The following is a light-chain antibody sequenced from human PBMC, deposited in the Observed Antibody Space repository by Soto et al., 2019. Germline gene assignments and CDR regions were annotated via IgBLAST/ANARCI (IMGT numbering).Light chain of an antibody. CDR1: QSISNS. Sequence: DIQMTQSPSSLSASVGDRVTITCRASQSISNSLNWYQQKPGKAPDLLIYAASNLHSGVPSRFTGSASGTDFTLTISSLQPEDFTTHYCQQSYSSPQMYTFGQGTKLEIK. V-gene: IGKV1-39*01. J-gene: IGKJ2*01. CDR2: AAS. CDR3: QQSYSSPQMYT.